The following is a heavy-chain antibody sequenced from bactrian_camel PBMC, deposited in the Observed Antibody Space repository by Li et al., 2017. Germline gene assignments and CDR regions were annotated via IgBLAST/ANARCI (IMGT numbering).Heavy chain of an antibody. V-gene: IGHV3S42*01. CDR3: AAGELRDYAAYERCRAPEPTIGLNY. Sequence: DVQLVESGGGSVQAGGSLRLSCAASGNTYSRLCMAWFRQAPGKEREGVAAIDSDGSTSYADSVKGRFTISQDNAKNTLYLQMNSLKPEDTAMYYCAAGELRDYAAYERCRAPEPTIGLNYWGQGTQVTVS. CDR2: IDSDGST. J-gene: IGHJ4*01. D-gene: IGHD5*01. CDR1: GNTYSRLC.